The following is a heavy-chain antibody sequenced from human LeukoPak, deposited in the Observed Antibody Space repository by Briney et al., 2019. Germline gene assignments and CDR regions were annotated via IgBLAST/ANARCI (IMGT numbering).Heavy chain of an antibody. CDR2: TNPNDGDT. V-gene: IGHV1-2*02. CDR3: ARANFLYCSSSTCLFDY. J-gene: IGHJ4*02. Sequence: ASLKGSFKASAYTFTDYYMHWLGQAPGQGFEWMGWTNPNDGDTNYAQKFQGRVTMTRDTSISTAHMEVSRLRSDDTAVYYCARANFLYCSSSTCLFDYWGQGTLVTVSS. CDR1: AYTFTDYY. D-gene: IGHD2-2*01.